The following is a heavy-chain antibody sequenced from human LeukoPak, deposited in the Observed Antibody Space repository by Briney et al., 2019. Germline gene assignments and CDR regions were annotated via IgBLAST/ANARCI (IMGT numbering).Heavy chain of an antibody. CDR3: ARLHPNTVAGNFDY. V-gene: IGHV3-30*04. CDR1: GFTFSSYA. Sequence: GGSLRLSCAASGFTFSSYAMHWVRQAPGKGLEWVAVISYDGSNKYYADSVKGRFTISRDNSKNTLYLQMNSLRAEDTAVYYCARLHPNTVAGNFDYWGQGTLVTVSS. J-gene: IGHJ4*02. D-gene: IGHD6-19*01. CDR2: ISYDGSNK.